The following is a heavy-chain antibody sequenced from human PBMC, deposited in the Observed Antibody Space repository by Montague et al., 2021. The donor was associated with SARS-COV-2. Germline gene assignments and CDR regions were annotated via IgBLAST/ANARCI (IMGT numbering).Heavy chain of an antibody. CDR1: GGSISSGGYY. Sequence: TPSLTCTVSGGSISSGGYYWSWIRQHPGKGLEWIGYIYYSGSTNYNPSLKSRLTISVDTSKNQFSLKLSSVTAADTAVYYCARGEGVMVYVYGMDVWGQGTTVTVSS. CDR2: IYYSGST. CDR3: ARGEGVMVYVYGMDV. J-gene: IGHJ6*02. V-gene: IGHV4-31*03. D-gene: IGHD2-8*01.